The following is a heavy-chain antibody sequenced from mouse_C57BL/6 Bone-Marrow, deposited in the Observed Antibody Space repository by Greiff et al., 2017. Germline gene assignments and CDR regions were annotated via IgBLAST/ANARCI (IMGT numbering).Heavy chain of an antibody. V-gene: IGHV1-5*01. Sequence: VQLKESGTVLARPGASVTMSCKTSGYTFTSYWMHWVKQRPGQGLEWIGAIYPGNSDTSYNQKFKGKAELTAVTSASTAYMELSSLTNEDSAVYYCTTHSNYGGGDYWGQGTTRAGSS. CDR2: IYPGNSDT. CDR1: GYTFTSYW. CDR3: TTHSNYGGGDY. J-gene: IGHJ2*01. D-gene: IGHD2-5*01.